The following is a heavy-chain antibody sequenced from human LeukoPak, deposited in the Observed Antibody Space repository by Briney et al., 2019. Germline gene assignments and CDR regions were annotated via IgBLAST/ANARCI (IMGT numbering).Heavy chain of an antibody. Sequence: PGGSLRLSCAASGFTFSSYAMSWVRQAPGKGLEWASAISGSGGSTYYADSVKGRLTISRDNSKNTLYLQMNSLRAEDTAVYYCAKAGELLWFGELYYFDYWGQGTLVTVSS. CDR1: GFTFSSYA. J-gene: IGHJ4*02. V-gene: IGHV3-23*01. CDR2: ISGSGGST. CDR3: AKAGELLWFGELYYFDY. D-gene: IGHD3-10*01.